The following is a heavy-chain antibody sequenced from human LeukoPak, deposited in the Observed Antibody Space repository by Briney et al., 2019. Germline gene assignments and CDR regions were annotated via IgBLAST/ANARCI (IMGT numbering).Heavy chain of an antibody. CDR2: IYYSGST. D-gene: IGHD1-26*01. V-gene: IGHV4-59*01. CDR1: GGSISSYY. Sequence: SETLSLTCTVSGGSISSYYWSWIRQPPGKGLEWIGYIYYSGSTNYNPSLKSRVTISVDTSKNQFSLKLSSVTAADTAVYYCARGMGAGPFDPWGQGTLVTVSS. J-gene: IGHJ5*02. CDR3: ARGMGAGPFDP.